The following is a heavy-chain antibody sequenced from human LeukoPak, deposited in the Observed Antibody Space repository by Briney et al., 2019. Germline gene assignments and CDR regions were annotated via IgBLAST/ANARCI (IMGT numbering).Heavy chain of an antibody. CDR3: ARDRVGSARYDY. J-gene: IGHJ4*02. CDR1: GFTFSSYS. Sequence: GGSLRLSCAASGFTFSSYSMNWVRQAPGKGLEWVSSIGSSSSYIYYADSVKGRFTISRDNAKNSLYLQMNSLRAEDTAVYYCARDRVGSARYDYWGQGTLVTVSS. D-gene: IGHD3-10*01. CDR2: IGSSSSYI. V-gene: IGHV3-21*01.